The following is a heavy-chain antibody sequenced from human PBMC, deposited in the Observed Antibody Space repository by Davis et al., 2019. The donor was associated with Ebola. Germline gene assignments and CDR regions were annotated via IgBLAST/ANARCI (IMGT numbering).Heavy chain of an antibody. CDR3: ARSAPYDFWSGYYN. J-gene: IGHJ4*02. CDR1: GGSFSVYY. CDR2: INHSGST. V-gene: IGHV4-34*01. Sequence: SQTLSLTCAVYGGSFSVYYWRWIRQPPGKGLEWIGEINHSGSTNYNPSLKSRVTISVDTSKNQFSLKLSSVTAADTAVYYCARSAPYDFWSGYYNWGQGTLVTVSS. D-gene: IGHD3-3*01.